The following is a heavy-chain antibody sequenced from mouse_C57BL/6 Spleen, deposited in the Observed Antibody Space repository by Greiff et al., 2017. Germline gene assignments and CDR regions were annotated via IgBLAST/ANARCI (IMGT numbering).Heavy chain of an antibody. CDR3: AGGHYVSS. CDR1: GFTFSDYG. CDR2: ISSGSSTN. D-gene: IGHD1-1*01. V-gene: IGHV5-17*01. J-gene: IGHJ2*01. Sequence: EVKLMASGGGLVKPGASLKLSCAASGFTFSDYGMHWVRQAPEKGLEWVAYISSGSSTNYYADTVKGRFTISRDNAKNTLFLQMTSLRAEDTAVYYCAGGHYVSSWGQGTTLTVAS.